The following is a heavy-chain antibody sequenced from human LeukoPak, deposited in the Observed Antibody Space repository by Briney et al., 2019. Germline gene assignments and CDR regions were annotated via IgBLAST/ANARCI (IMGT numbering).Heavy chain of an antibody. D-gene: IGHD6-19*01. CDR1: GFTFSSYW. V-gene: IGHV3-7*05. CDR2: IKQDGSEK. CDR3: ARDRGSGWTYYYYGMDV. Sequence: GGSLRLSCAASGFTFSSYWMSWARKAQGKGLEWVANIKQDGSEKYYVDSVKGRFTISRDNAKNSLYLQMNSLRAEDTAVYYCARDRGSGWTYYYYGMDVWGQGTTVTVSS. J-gene: IGHJ6*02.